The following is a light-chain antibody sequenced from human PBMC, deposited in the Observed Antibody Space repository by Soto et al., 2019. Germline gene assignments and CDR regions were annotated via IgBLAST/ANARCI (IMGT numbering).Light chain of an antibody. CDR3: QQCGSPSYT. CDR1: QSVSSSY. Sequence: EIVLTQSPGTLSLSPGERATLSCRASQSVSSSYLAWYQQKPGQAPRILIDGASSRATGIPDRFSGSGSGTDFTLTISRLQPEDFEVYYCQQCGSPSYTFGQGNKLEIK. V-gene: IGKV3-20*01. J-gene: IGKJ2*01. CDR2: GAS.